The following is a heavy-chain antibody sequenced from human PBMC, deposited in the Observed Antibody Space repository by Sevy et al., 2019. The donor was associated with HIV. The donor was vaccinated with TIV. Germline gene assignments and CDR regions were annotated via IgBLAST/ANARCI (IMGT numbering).Heavy chain of an antibody. CDR1: GFTFSSYD. CDR3: AREGGYTDQGMDV. V-gene: IGHV3-48*01. D-gene: IGHD5-12*01. CDR2: ISSSSSNI. Sequence: GGSLSLSCAASGFTFSSYDMNWVRQAPGKGLEWVSYISSSSSNIYYADSVKGRFTISRDNAKNSLSVQMNSLRAEDTAVYYCAREGGYTDQGMDVWGQGTTVTVFS. J-gene: IGHJ6*02.